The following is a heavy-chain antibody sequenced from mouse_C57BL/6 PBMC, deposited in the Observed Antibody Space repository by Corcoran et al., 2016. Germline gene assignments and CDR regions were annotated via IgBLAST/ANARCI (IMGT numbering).Heavy chain of an antibody. V-gene: IGHV9-3*01. CDR1: GYTFTTYG. Sequence: QIQLVQSGPELKKPGETVKISCKASGYTFTTYGMSWVKQAPGKGLKWMGWINTYSGVPIYADDFKGRFAFSLETSASTAYLQINNLKNEDTATYFCARSFDYWGQGTTLTVSS. J-gene: IGHJ2*01. CDR2: INTYSGVP. CDR3: ARSFDY.